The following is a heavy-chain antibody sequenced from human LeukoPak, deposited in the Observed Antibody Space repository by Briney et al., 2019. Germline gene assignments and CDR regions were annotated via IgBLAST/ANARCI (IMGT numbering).Heavy chain of an antibody. CDR2: ISAYNGNT. V-gene: IGHV1-18*01. Sequence: WMGWISAYNGNTNYAQKLQGRVTMTTDTSTSTAYMELRSLRSDDTAVYYCARSLTHYGMDVWGQGTTVTASS. J-gene: IGHJ6*02. CDR3: ARSLTHYGMDV.